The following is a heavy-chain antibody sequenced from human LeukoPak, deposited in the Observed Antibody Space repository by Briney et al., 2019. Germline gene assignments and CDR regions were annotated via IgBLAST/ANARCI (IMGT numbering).Heavy chain of an antibody. Sequence: PSETLSLTCAVYGGSFSGYYWSWIRQPPGKGLEWIGEINHSGSTNYNPSLKSRVTISVDTSKNQFSLKLSSVTAADTAVYYCAREGYSSGWYVAYWGQGTLVTVSS. J-gene: IGHJ4*02. CDR3: AREGYSSGWYVAY. CDR1: GGSFSGYY. CDR2: INHSGST. D-gene: IGHD6-19*01. V-gene: IGHV4-34*01.